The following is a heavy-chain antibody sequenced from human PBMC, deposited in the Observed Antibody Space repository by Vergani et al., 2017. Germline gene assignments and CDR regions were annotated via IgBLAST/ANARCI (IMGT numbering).Heavy chain of an antibody. CDR1: GGTFSNYT. D-gene: IGHD5-18*01. CDR3: ARDGGYSYGYRNYYYGMDV. J-gene: IGHJ6*02. Sequence: QVQLVQSGAEVKKPGSSVKVSCKASGGTFSNYTISWVRQAPGQGLEWMGRIIPILGIANYAQKFQGRVTITADKSTSTAYMELSSLRSEDTAVYYCARDGGYSYGYRNYYYGMDVWGQGTTVTVSS. V-gene: IGHV1-69*08. CDR2: IIPILGIA.